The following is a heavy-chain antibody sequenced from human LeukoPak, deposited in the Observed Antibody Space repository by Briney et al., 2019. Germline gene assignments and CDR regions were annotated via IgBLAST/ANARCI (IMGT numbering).Heavy chain of an antibody. CDR1: GGSISSGSYY. V-gene: IGHV4-61*02. J-gene: IGHJ4*02. Sequence: PSETLSLTCTVSGGSISSGSYYWNWIRQPAGKGLEWIGRIYKTGSTNYNPSLKSRVTVSVDTSKNQFSLKLSSVTAADTAVYYCAKDPTHFRVWDDYDNTRLNYWGQGTLVTVSS. CDR3: AKDPTHFRVWDDYDNTRLNY. D-gene: IGHD3-22*01. CDR2: IYKTGST.